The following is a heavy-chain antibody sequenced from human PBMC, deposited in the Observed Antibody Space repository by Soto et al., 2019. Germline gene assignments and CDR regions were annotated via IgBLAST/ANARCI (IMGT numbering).Heavy chain of an antibody. V-gene: IGHV3-21*01. J-gene: IGHJ6*02. CDR1: GFTFSSYS. D-gene: IGHD3-10*01. CDR3: ARDGYYGSGSLYRSYGMDV. Sequence: EVQLVESGGGLVKPGGSLRLSCAASGFTFSSYSMNWVRQAPGKGLEWVSSISSSSSYIYYADSVKGRFTISRDNAKNSLYMNMNSLRAEDTAVYYCARDGYYGSGSLYRSYGMDVWGQGTTVTVSS. CDR2: ISSSSSYI.